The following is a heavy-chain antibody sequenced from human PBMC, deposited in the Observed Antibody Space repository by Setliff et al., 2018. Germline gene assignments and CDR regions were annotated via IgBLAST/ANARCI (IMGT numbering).Heavy chain of an antibody. CDR1: GFMFNSYG. CDR2: LRFDGKTQ. J-gene: IGHJ3*01. Sequence: GGSLRLSCTASGFMFNSYGMHWVRQAPGKGLEWVAYLRFDGKTQHYADFVKGRFIISRDNFNNTLYLQMKGLGAEETAHYYCARGKGNGSGGYFGYDPFDVWGQGTLVTVSS. V-gene: IGHV3-30*02. CDR3: ARGKGNGSGGYFGYDPFDV. D-gene: IGHD3-22*01.